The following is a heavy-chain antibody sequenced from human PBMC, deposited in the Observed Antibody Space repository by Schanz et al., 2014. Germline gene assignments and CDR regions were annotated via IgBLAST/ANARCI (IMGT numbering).Heavy chain of an antibody. D-gene: IGHD6-13*01. CDR2: IGYLGDT. V-gene: IGHV3-13*01. CDR1: GFTLSNSD. J-gene: IGHJ6*04. Sequence: EVQLVESGGGLVQPGGSLRLSCAASGFTLSNSDMHWVRQGTGKGLEWVSTIGYLGDTYYPDSVKGRFTISRDNAKNSLYLQMNSLRAEDTAVYYCAREEGWGIAAAGPKHYYYGMDVWDKGTTVTVSS. CDR3: AREEGWGIAAAGPKHYYYGMDV.